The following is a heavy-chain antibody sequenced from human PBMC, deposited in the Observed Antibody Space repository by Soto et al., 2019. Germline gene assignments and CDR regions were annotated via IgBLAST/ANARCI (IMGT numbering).Heavy chain of an antibody. CDR3: VRDTAYCSGGTCYSSHDMDV. CDR1: GFTFSSYA. J-gene: IGHJ6*02. V-gene: IGHV3-30*04. CDR2: ISYDGRNK. D-gene: IGHD2-15*01. Sequence: TVGSLRLSCAASGFTFSSYAMHWVRQAPGKGLEWVAVISYDGRNKYYADSVKGRFTISRDNSKNTLYLEMNSLRVEDTAVYHCVRDTAYCSGGTCYSSHDMDVWGQGTTVTVSS.